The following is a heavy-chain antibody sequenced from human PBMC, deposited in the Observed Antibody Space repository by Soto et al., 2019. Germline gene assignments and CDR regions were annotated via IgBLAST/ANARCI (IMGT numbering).Heavy chain of an antibody. CDR2: ISSSSSYI. J-gene: IGHJ6*02. D-gene: IGHD5-18*01. V-gene: IGHV3-21*01. Sequence: GGSLRLSCAASGFTFSSYSMNWVRQAPGKGLEWVSSISSSSSYIYYADSVKGRFTISRDNAKNSLYLQMDSLRAEDTAVYYCVRIQLYYYYYYGMDVWGQGTTVTVSS. CDR3: VRIQLYYYYYYGMDV. CDR1: GFTFSSYS.